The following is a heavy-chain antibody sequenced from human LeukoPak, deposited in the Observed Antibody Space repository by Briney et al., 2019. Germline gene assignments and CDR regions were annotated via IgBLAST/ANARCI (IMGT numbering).Heavy chain of an antibody. J-gene: IGHJ4*02. CDR2: ISYDGSNK. CDR1: GFTFSSYG. D-gene: IGHD3-16*02. CDR3: ARGQDGYVWGSYL. Sequence: GRSLRLSCAASGFTFSSYGMHWVRQAPGKGLEWVAVISYDGSNKCYADSVKGRFTISRDNSKNTLYLQMNSLRAEDTAVYYCARGQDGYVWGSYLWGQGTLVTVSS. V-gene: IGHV3-30*03.